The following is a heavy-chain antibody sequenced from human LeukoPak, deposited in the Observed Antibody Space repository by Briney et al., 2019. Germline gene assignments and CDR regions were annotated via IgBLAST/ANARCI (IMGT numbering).Heavy chain of an antibody. Sequence: SETLSLTCTVSGGSISSYYWSWIRQPPGKGLEWIGEIYHSGSTNYNPSLKSRVTISVDKSKNQFSLKLSSVTAADTAVYYCAISGTWMHWGQGTLVTVSS. CDR2: IYHSGST. CDR3: AISGTWMH. J-gene: IGHJ4*02. CDR1: GGSISSYY. D-gene: IGHD1-1*01. V-gene: IGHV4-59*12.